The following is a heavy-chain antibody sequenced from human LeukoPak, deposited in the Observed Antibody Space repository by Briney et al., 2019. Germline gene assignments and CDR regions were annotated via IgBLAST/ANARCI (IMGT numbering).Heavy chain of an antibody. CDR1: GFTFSSYE. CDR2: ISSSGSTI. D-gene: IGHD5-12*01. CDR3: AREMGGYPFDY. V-gene: IGHV3-48*03. J-gene: IGHJ4*02. Sequence: PGGSLRLSCAASGFTFSSYEMNSVRQAPGKGLEWVSYISSSGSTIYYADSVKGRFTISRDNAKNPLYLQMNSLRAEDTAVYYCAREMGGYPFDYWGQGTLVTVSS.